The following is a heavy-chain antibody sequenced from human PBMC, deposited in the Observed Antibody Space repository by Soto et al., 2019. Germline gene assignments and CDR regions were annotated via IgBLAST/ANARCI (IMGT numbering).Heavy chain of an antibody. V-gene: IGHV3-30*18. CDR2: ISYDGYLK. Sequence: GGSLRLSCAASGFTFSTYGMQWVRQAPGKGLEWVAVISYDGYLKYYVDAVKGRFTVARDNSKNTLFLEMYSLRVEDTAVYFCAKDFKVSGSHYGTLNYYYGMDVWGQGTTVTVSS. CDR1: GFTFSTYG. CDR3: AKDFKVSGSHYGTLNYYYGMDV. D-gene: IGHD3-10*01. J-gene: IGHJ6*02.